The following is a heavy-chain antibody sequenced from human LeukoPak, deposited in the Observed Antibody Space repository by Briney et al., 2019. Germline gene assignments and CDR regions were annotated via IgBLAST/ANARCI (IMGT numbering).Heavy chain of an antibody. CDR2: ISGSGGST. Sequence: GGSLRLSCVASGFTFSSYAMSWVRQAPGKGLEWVSAISGSGGSTYYADSVKGRFTISRDNSKNTLYLQMNSLRAEDTAVYYCAKDRGTAMVKYYYGMDVWGKGTTVTVSS. D-gene: IGHD5-18*01. CDR3: AKDRGTAMVKYYYGMDV. J-gene: IGHJ6*04. CDR1: GFTFSSYA. V-gene: IGHV3-23*01.